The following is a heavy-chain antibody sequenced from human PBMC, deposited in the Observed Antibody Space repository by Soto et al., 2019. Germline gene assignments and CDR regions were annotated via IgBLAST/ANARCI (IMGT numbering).Heavy chain of an antibody. CDR2: IYYSGST. Sequence: QLQLQESGPGLVKPSETLSLTCTVSGGSISSSSYYWGWIRQPPGKGLEWIGSIYYSGSTYYNPSLKSRVTISVDTSKNQFSLKLSSVTAVDTAVYYCARVGYSYGEPFDYWGQGTLVTVSS. CDR3: ARVGYSYGEPFDY. D-gene: IGHD5-18*01. CDR1: GGSISSSSYY. V-gene: IGHV4-39*01. J-gene: IGHJ4*02.